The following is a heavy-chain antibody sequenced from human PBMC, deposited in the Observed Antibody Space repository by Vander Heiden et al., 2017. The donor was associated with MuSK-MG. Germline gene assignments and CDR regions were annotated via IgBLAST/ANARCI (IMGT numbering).Heavy chain of an antibody. D-gene: IGHD1-26*01. CDR3: AIQGSGRYGDFQH. CDR2: IYPGDSDT. V-gene: IGHV5-51*01. J-gene: IGHJ1*01. Sequence: EVQLVQSGAEVKKPGESLKISCKGSGYSFTSYWIGWVRQMPGKGLEWMGIIYPGDSDTRYSPAVQGQVTISADKSISTAYLQWRRMKASDTAMYYFAIQGSGRYGDFQHWGQGTLVTVYS. CDR1: GYSFTSYW.